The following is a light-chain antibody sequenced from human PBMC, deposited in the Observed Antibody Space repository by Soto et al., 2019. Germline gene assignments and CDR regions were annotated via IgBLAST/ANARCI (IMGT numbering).Light chain of an antibody. V-gene: IGKV3-15*01. CDR2: GAS. J-gene: IGKJ1*01. Sequence: EIVMTQSPATLSVSPGERATLSCRASQSVSSNLAWYQQKPGQAPRLLIYGASTRATGIPARFSGSGSGTEFTLNISSLQSEDFAVYYCHQYNNWPPITSGQGTKVDIK. CDR3: HQYNNWPPIT. CDR1: QSVSSN.